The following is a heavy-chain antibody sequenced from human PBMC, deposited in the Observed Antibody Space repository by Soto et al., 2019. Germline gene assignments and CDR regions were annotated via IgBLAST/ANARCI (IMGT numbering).Heavy chain of an antibody. CDR3: ERRIVGATEYYYYGMDV. D-gene: IGHD1-26*01. CDR2: IYPGDSDT. Sequence: GESLKISCKGSGYSFTSYWIGWVRQMPGKGLEWMGIIYPGDSDTRYSPVFQGQVTISADKSISTAYLQWSSLKASDTAMYYCERRIVGATEYYYYGMDVWGQGTTVTVSS. CDR1: GYSFTSYW. J-gene: IGHJ6*02. V-gene: IGHV5-51*01.